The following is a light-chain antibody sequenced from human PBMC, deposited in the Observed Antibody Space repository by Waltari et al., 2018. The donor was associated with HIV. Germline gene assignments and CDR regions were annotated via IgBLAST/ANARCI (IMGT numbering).Light chain of an antibody. CDR2: AAS. J-gene: IGKJ1*01. V-gene: IGKV1-39*01. Sequence: DIQMTQSPSSLSASVGDRVTITCRASQSIINYLNWYQQKPGKAPNLLIYAASNLQSGVPSRFSGSGAGTDFTLTISSLQPEDFATYYCQQSYSTPWTFGQGTKVEIK. CDR3: QQSYSTPWT. CDR1: QSIINY.